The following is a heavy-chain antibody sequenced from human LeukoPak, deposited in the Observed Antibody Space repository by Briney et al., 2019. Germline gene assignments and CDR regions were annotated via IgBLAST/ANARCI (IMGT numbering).Heavy chain of an antibody. CDR3: ARSAGDY. J-gene: IGHJ4*02. D-gene: IGHD1-1*01. CDR2: IYISGNT. V-gene: IGHV4-4*07. Sequence: SGPTLVNPSETLSLTCTVSGGSISDFYWSWIRQPAGKGLEWIGRIYISGNTNYNPSLKSRVTMSLDTSKNHFSLRLSFVTAADTAVYYCARSAGDYWGQGTLVTVSS. CDR1: GGSISDFY.